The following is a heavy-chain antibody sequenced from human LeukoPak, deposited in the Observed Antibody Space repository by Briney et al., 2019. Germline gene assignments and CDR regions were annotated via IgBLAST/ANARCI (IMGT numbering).Heavy chain of an antibody. D-gene: IGHD6-13*01. V-gene: IGHV1-2*02. Sequence: ASVKVSCKASGYTFTGYYMHWVRQAPGQGLEWMGWINPNSGGTNYAQKFQGRVTMTRDTSKNQFSLKLSSVTAADTAVYYCARRPYSSSTFHPWGQGTLVTVSS. CDR3: ARRPYSSSTFHP. CDR1: GYTFTGYY. J-gene: IGHJ5*02. CDR2: INPNSGGT.